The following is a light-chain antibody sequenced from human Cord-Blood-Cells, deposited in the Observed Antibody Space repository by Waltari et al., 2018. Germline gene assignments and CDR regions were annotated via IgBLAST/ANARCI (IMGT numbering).Light chain of an antibody. J-gene: IGKJ1*01. Sequence: DIVMTQSPDPLAVSLGERATINYKFSPSVLYSSNTKNYLAWYQQKPGQPPKLLIYWASTRESGVPDRFSGSGSGTDFTLTISSLQAEDVAVYYCQQYYSTPPTFGQGTKVEIK. CDR1: PSVLYSSNTKNY. CDR3: QQYYSTPPT. CDR2: WAS. V-gene: IGKV4-1*01.